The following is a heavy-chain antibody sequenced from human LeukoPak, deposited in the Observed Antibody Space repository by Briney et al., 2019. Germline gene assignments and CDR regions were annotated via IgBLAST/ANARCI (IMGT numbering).Heavy chain of an antibody. CDR2: IYYSGST. J-gene: IGHJ4*02. V-gene: IGHV4-39*01. CDR1: GGSISSSSYY. CDR3: ARHIVATITGVDY. Sequence: PSETLSLTCTASGGSISSSSYYWGWIRQPPGKGLEWIGSIYYSGSTYYNPSLKSRVTISVDTSKNQFSLKLSSVTAADTAVYYCARHIVATITGVDYWGQGTLVTVSS. D-gene: IGHD5-12*01.